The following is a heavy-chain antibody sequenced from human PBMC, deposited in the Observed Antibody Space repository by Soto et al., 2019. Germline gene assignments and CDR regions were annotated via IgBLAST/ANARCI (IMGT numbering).Heavy chain of an antibody. Sequence: EVQLVESGGTLVQPGGSLRLSCAASGFTFNTYWMHWVRQAPGKGLVWVSRINSDGTRTTYAASVKGRFTISRDNARNTVYLQMNSLRAEDTAVYYCATVATHSYNWVDPWGQGTLVTVSS. CDR1: GFTFNTYW. J-gene: IGHJ5*02. CDR2: INSDGTRT. CDR3: ATVATHSYNWVDP. D-gene: IGHD5-12*01. V-gene: IGHV3-74*01.